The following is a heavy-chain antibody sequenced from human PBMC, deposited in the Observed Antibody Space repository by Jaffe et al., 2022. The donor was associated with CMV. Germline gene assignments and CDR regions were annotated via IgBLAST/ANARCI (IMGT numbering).Heavy chain of an antibody. CDR2: IYSSGTT. CDR1: GASISSHY. D-gene: IGHD2-15*01. Sequence: QVQLQESGPGLVKPSETLSLICTVSGASISSHYWTWIRQPAGKAPEWIGRIYSSGTTDYNPSLTSRVTMSVDTSKNQFSLNLRSVTAADTAIYYCARARYCTSATCFGGLDVWGQGTTVTVSS. V-gene: IGHV4-4*07. CDR3: ARARYCTSATCFGGLDV. J-gene: IGHJ6*02.